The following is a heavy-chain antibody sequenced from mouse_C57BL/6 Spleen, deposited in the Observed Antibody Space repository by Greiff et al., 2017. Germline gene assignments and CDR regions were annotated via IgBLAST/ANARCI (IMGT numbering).Heavy chain of an antibody. CDR1: GFTFSSYA. J-gene: IGHJ3*01. CDR3: TRDDHYDYGA. Sequence: EVQGVESGAGLVKPGGSLKLSCAASGFTFSSYAMSWVRQTPEKRLEWVAYISSGGDYIYYADTVKGRFTISRDNARNTLYLQMSSLKSEDTAMYYCTRDDHYDYGAWGQGTLVTVSA. D-gene: IGHD2-4*01. V-gene: IGHV5-9-1*02. CDR2: ISSGGDYI.